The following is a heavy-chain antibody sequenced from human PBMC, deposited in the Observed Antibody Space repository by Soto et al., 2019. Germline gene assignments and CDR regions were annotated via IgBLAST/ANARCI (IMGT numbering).Heavy chain of an antibody. CDR1: GVSVSSDNYY. CDR3: ARVAGLRDGYAMFASDI. CDR2: IFHTGST. D-gene: IGHD5-12*01. Sequence: QVQLQESGPGLVKPSQTLSLTCTVSGVSVSSDNYYWNWIRQPPGKGLLEWIGYIFHTGSTRYNPSLKSRVIMSVDTSKNQFSLKLNSVTAADTAVYYCARVAGLRDGYAMFASDIWGQGTRVTVSS. V-gene: IGHV4-61*01. J-gene: IGHJ3*02.